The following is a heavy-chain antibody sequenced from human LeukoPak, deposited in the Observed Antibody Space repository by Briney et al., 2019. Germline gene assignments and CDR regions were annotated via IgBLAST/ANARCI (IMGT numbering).Heavy chain of an antibody. Sequence: ASVKVSCKASGYDFTKYAVQWVRQAPGQRLEWMGWIDAGNGRTKYSQDFQGRVTITRDTSASMAYMELSSLRSDDMAVYYCARNTGSLYDFWSGYIDYWGQGTLVTVSS. J-gene: IGHJ4*02. D-gene: IGHD3-3*01. V-gene: IGHV1-3*03. CDR1: GYDFTKYA. CDR3: ARNTGSLYDFWSGYIDY. CDR2: IDAGNGRT.